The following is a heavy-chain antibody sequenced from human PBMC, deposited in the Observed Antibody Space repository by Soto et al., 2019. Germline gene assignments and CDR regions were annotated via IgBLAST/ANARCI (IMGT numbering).Heavy chain of an antibody. CDR1: GYTFTSYA. V-gene: IGHV1-3*01. CDR3: ARSYSSPFTIWYYYGMDV. CDR2: INAGNGNT. J-gene: IGHJ6*02. D-gene: IGHD6-13*01. Sequence: ASVKVSCKASGYTFTSYAMHWVRQAPGQRLEWMGWINAGNGNTKYSQKFQGRVTITRDTSASTAYMEPSSLRSEDTAVYYCARSYSSPFTIWYYYGMDVWGQGTTVTVSS.